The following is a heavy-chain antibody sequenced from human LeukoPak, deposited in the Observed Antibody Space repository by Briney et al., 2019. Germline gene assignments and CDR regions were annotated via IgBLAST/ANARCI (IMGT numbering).Heavy chain of an antibody. Sequence: PGGSLRLSCAASGFTFSSYAMSCVRQAPGKGLEWVSAISGSGGSTYYADSVKGRFTISRDNSKNTLYLQMNSLRAEDTAVYYCAKCSSSCYRATQDYWGQGTLVTVSS. J-gene: IGHJ4*02. CDR3: AKCSSSCYRATQDY. CDR2: ISGSGGST. D-gene: IGHD6-13*01. CDR1: GFTFSSYA. V-gene: IGHV3-23*01.